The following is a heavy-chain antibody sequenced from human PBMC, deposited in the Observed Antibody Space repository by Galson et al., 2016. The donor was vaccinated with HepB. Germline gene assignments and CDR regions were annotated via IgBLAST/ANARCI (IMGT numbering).Heavy chain of an antibody. CDR2: IYHGGTT. CDR1: GGSISNSYW. V-gene: IGHV4-4*02. J-gene: IGHJ6*02. Sequence: SETLSLTCAVSGGSISNSYWWTWVCQPPGKGLEWIGEIYHGGTTNYNPSLKSRVTISVDKSRNQFFLKLNSVTAADAAVYYCLTRGYCSGSNGFGGNYYLYYAIDVWGQGTTVTVSS. D-gene: IGHD2-15*01. CDR3: LTRGYCSGSNGFGGNYYLYYAIDV.